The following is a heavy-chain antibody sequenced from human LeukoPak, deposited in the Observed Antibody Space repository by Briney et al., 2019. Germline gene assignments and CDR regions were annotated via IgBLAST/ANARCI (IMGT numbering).Heavy chain of an antibody. Sequence: GGSLRLSCVASGFSFSSFAMSWVRQAPGKGLEWVSAISGSGGSTYYADSVKGRFTISRDNSKNTLYLQMNSLRAEDTAVYYCAKRPPGYYYGMDVWGQGTTVTVSS. V-gene: IGHV3-23*01. CDR3: AKRPPGYYYGMDV. CDR2: ISGSGGST. CDR1: GFSFSSFA. J-gene: IGHJ6*02.